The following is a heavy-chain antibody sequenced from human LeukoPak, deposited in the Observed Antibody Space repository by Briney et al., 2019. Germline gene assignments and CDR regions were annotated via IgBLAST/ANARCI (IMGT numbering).Heavy chain of an antibody. CDR2: IIPIFGTA. J-gene: IGHJ6*03. V-gene: IGHV1-69*13. CDR1: GGTFSSYA. CDR3: ASRPRSRSYYYYMDV. D-gene: IGHD2-2*01. Sequence: ASVKVSCKASGGTFSSYAISWVRQAPGQGLEWMGGIIPIFGTANYAQKFQGRVTITADESTSTAYMELSSLRSEDTAVYYCASRPRSRSYYYYMDVWGKGTTVTVSS.